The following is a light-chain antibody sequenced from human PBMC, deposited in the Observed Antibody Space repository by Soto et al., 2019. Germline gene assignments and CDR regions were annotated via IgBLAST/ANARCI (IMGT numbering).Light chain of an antibody. CDR3: SSYTCSSTYV. J-gene: IGLJ1*01. Sequence: QSALTQPPSASGSPGQSVTISCTGTSTDAGAYDYASWYQQHPGKAPKLMIYEVTKRPSGVPDRFSGSKSGNTASLTISGLLAEDEADYYCSSYTCSSTYVFGTGTKVTVL. CDR2: EVT. V-gene: IGLV2-8*01. CDR1: STDAGAYDY.